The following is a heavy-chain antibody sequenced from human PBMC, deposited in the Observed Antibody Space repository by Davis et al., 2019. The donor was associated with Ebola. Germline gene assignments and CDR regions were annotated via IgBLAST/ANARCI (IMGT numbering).Heavy chain of an antibody. CDR3: ARDLGVDYGGKGYYYGMDV. CDR2: IYYSGST. V-gene: IGHV4-59*01. D-gene: IGHD4-23*01. Sequence: SETLSLTCTVSGGSISSYYWSWIRQPPGKGLEWIGYIYYSGSTNYNPSLKSRVTISVDTSKNQFSLKLSSVTAADTAVYCCARDLGVDYGGKGYYYGMDVWGKGTTVTVSS. CDR1: GGSISSYY. J-gene: IGHJ6*04.